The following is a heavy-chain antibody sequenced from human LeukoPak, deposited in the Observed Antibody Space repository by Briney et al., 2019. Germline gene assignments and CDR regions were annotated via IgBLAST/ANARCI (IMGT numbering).Heavy chain of an antibody. Sequence: GGSLRLSCAASGFTFHNAWMRWVRQAPGKGLEWVGRIKSKTDGGTLDYAAPVKGRFTISRDDSKNTLYLQMNSLKTEDTAVYYCARRREPIDYTRPFDPWGQGTLVTVSS. J-gene: IGHJ5*02. CDR3: ARRREPIDYTRPFDP. CDR2: IKSKTDGGTL. V-gene: IGHV3-15*01. CDR1: GFTFHNAW. D-gene: IGHD2-2*02.